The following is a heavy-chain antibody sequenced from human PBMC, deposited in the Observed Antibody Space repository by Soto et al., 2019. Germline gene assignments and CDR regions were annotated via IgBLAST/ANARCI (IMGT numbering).Heavy chain of an antibody. CDR3: AKGWGGRYEAFDI. J-gene: IGHJ3*02. V-gene: IGHV3-23*01. CDR1: GFTFSSYA. Sequence: EVQLLESGGGLVQPGGSLRLSCAASGFTFSSYAMSWVRQAPGKGLEWISAISGSGGSTYYADSVKGRFTISRDNSKNSQYVQLSSLRGEDTEKYYGAKGWGGRYEAFDIWGQGTMVTVSS. D-gene: IGHD3-16*01. CDR2: ISGSGGST.